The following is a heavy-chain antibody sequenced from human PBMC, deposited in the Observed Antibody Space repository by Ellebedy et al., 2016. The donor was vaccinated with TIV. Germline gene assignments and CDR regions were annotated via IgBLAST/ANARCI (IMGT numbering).Heavy chain of an antibody. CDR2: IYPGDSDT. CDR1: GYSFTSYW. CDR3: ARLGSSGRYREHYYYGMDV. D-gene: IGHD6-19*01. Sequence: GGSLRLSCKGSGYSFTSYWIGWVRQMPGKGLEWMGIIYPGDSDTRYSPSFQGQVTISADKSISTAYLQWSSLNASDTALYYCARLGSSGRYREHYYYGMDVWGQGTTVTVSS. J-gene: IGHJ6*02. V-gene: IGHV5-51*01.